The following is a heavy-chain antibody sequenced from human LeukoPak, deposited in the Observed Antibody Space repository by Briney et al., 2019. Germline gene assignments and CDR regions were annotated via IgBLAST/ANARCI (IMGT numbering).Heavy chain of an antibody. J-gene: IGHJ4*02. V-gene: IGHV3-23*01. Sequence: GGSLRLSCAASGFTFSSYAMSWVRQAPGKGLEWVSAISGSGGSTYYADSVKGRFTISRDNSKNTLYLQMNSLRAEDTAVYYCAGAVAGPRGHYFDYWGQGTLVTVSS. CDR1: GFTFSSYA. CDR3: AGAVAGPRGHYFDY. CDR2: ISGSGGST. D-gene: IGHD6-19*01.